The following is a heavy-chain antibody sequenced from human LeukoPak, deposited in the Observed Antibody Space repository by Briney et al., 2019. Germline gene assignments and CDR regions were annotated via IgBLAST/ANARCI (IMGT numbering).Heavy chain of an antibody. V-gene: IGHV3-30-3*01. D-gene: IGHD2-2*01. Sequence: PGRSLRLSCAASGFTFSSYAMYWVRQAPGKGLEWVAVISYDGSNKYYADSVKGRFTISRDNSKNTLYLQMNSLRAEDTAVYYCAKGGYCSSTSCSLYYYYYGMDVWGQGTTVTVSS. CDR3: AKGGYCSSTSCSLYYYYYGMDV. J-gene: IGHJ6*02. CDR2: ISYDGSNK. CDR1: GFTFSSYA.